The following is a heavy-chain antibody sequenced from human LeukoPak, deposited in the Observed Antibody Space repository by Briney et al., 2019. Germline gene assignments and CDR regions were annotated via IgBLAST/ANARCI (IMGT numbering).Heavy chain of an antibody. CDR1: GYTFTSYD. Sequence: ASVKVSCKASGYTFTSYDINWVRQATGQGLEWMGWMNPNSGNTGYAQKFQGRVTMTRNTSISTAYMELSSLGSEDTAVYYCARVVVVPAAMPDAFDIWGQGTMVTVSS. CDR3: ARVVVVPAAMPDAFDI. D-gene: IGHD2-2*01. V-gene: IGHV1-8*01. CDR2: MNPNSGNT. J-gene: IGHJ3*02.